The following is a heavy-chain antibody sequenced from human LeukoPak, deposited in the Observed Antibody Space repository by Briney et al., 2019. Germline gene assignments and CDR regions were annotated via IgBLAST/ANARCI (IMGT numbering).Heavy chain of an antibody. V-gene: IGHV3-74*01. J-gene: IGHJ6*02. CDR1: GFTFSSYW. Sequence: PGGSLRLSCAASGFTFSSYWMHWVRQAPGKGLVWVSRINSDGSYTSYADSVKGRFTVSRDNAKNTLYLQMNSLRAEDTAVYYCARGIVYSSGLDVWGQGTTVTVSS. CDR2: INSDGSYT. CDR3: ARGIVYSSGLDV. D-gene: IGHD6-6*01.